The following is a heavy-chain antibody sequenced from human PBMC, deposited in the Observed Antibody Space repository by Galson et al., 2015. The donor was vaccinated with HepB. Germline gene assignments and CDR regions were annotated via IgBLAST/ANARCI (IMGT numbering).Heavy chain of an antibody. CDR1: GFSLSRYW. V-gene: IGHV3-7*03. J-gene: IGHJ4*02. CDR3: ATRSVTRFFDY. D-gene: IGHD4-17*01. Sequence: SLRLSCAASGFSLSRYWMTWVRQAPGKGLEWVANLNQDGSEKYYVDSVRGRFTISRDNAKNSLYLQMNRLRAEDTAVYYCATRSVTRFFDYWGQGTLVTVSS. CDR2: LNQDGSEK.